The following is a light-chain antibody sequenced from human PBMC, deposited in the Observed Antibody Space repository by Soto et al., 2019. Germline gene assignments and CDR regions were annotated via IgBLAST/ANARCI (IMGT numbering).Light chain of an antibody. V-gene: IGKV1-39*01. CDR3: QQTYSTPWT. J-gene: IGKJ1*01. CDR1: QSISSY. CDR2: AAS. Sequence: DIQMTQSPSSLSTSVGDRVTITCRASQSISSYLSWYQQKPGNAPKLLIYAASSLQSGVPSRFSGSGSGTDFTLTISGLQPADFATYYCQQTYSTPWTFAHGTKVEIK.